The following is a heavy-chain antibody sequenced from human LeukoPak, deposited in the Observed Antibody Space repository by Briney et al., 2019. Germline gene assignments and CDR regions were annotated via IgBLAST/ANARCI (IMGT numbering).Heavy chain of an antibody. J-gene: IGHJ4*02. CDR1: GGSISSYY. CDR3: ARGSKYYDILTGYYFDY. Sequence: PSETLSLTCTVSGGSISSYYWSWIRQPPGKGLEWIGYIYYSGSTNYNPSLKSRVTISVDTSKNQFSLKLSSVTAADTAVYYCARGSKYYDILTGYYFDYWGQGTLVTVSS. D-gene: IGHD3-9*01. V-gene: IGHV4-59*01. CDR2: IYYSGST.